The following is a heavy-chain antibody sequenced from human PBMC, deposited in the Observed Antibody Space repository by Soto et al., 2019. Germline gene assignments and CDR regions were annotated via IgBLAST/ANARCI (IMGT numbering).Heavy chain of an antibody. D-gene: IGHD3-9*01. CDR1: GYTFTSYY. CDR2: INPSGGST. CDR3: ARDLDILTGYYQYYFDY. Sequence: GASVKVSCKASGYTFTSYYMHWVRQAPGQGLEWMGIINPSGGSTSYAQKFQGRVTMTRDTSTSTVYMELSSLRSEDTAVYYCARDLDILTGYYQYYFDYWGQGTLVTVLL. V-gene: IGHV1-46*03. J-gene: IGHJ4*02.